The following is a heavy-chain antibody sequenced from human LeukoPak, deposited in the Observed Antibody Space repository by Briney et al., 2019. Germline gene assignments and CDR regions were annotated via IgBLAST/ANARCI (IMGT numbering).Heavy chain of an antibody. CDR2: IYYSGST. J-gene: IGHJ4*02. CDR1: GGSISSGGYC. V-gene: IGHV4-31*03. D-gene: IGHD3-10*01. Sequence: SETLSLTCTVSGGSISSGGYCWSWIRQHPGKGLEWIGYIYYSGSTYYNPSLKSRVTISVDTSKNQFSLKLSSVTAADTAVYYCARGFGLRGEDYWGQGTLVTVSS. CDR3: ARGFGLRGEDY.